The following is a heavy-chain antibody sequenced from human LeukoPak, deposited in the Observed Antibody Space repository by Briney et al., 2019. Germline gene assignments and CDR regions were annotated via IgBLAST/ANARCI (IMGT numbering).Heavy chain of an antibody. V-gene: IGHV1-18*04. CDR2: ISAYNGNT. J-gene: IGHJ4*02. Sequence: WASVKVSCKASGYTFSNYGISWVRQAPGQGLEWMGWISAYNGNTDYAQSLQGRVTMTIDTSTSTVYMELRSLRSDDTAVYYCARDVGRSYDLDYWGQGTLVTVSS. CDR1: GYTFSNYG. CDR3: ARDVGRSYDLDY. D-gene: IGHD3-16*01.